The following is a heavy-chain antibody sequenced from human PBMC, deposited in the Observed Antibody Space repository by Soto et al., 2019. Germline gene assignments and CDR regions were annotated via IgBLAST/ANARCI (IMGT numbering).Heavy chain of an antibody. CDR3: AKDMGSSGWYNSFDF. V-gene: IGHV3-23*01. J-gene: IGHJ4*01. CDR2: ISGSGGST. D-gene: IGHD6-19*01. Sequence: LRLSCAASGFSFSSYAMSWVRQAPGKGLEWVSGISGSGGSTDYADSVKGRFTISRDNSKNTVYLQMNSLRAEDTAVYYCAKDMGSSGWYNSFDFWGHGTLVTVSS. CDR1: GFSFSSYA.